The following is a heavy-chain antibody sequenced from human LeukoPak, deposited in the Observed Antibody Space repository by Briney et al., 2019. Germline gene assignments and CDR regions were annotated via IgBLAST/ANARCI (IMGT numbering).Heavy chain of an antibody. CDR2: ISYDGSNK. D-gene: IGHD3-9*01. CDR3: VRAYDILTGPEY. J-gene: IGHJ4*02. CDR1: GFTFSSYG. Sequence: PGGSLRLSCAASGFTFSSYGMHWVRQAPGKGLEWVAVISYDGSNKYYADSVKGRFTISRDNSKNMLYLQMNSLSAEDTAVYYCVRAYDILTGPEYWGQGTLVTVSS. V-gene: IGHV3-30*03.